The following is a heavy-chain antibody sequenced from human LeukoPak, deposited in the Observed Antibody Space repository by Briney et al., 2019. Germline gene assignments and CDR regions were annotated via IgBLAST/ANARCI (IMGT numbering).Heavy chain of an antibody. J-gene: IGHJ3*02. CDR1: GGSISSSSYY. D-gene: IGHD3-22*01. CDR3: ARERDYDSSGYPDAFDI. V-gene: IGHV4-39*07. CDR2: IYYSGST. Sequence: SETLSLTCTVSGGSISSSSYYWGWIRQPPGKGLEWIGSIYYSGSTYYNPSLKSRVTISVDTSKNQFSLKLSSVTAADTAVYYCARERDYDSSGYPDAFDIWGQGTMVTVSS.